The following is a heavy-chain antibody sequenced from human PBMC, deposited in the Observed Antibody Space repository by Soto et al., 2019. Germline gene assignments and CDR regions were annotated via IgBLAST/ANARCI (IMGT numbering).Heavy chain of an antibody. CDR2: ISSSSSTI. CDR1: GFTFSSYS. D-gene: IGHD1-26*01. CDR3: ARGLNRGSYYRDYGMDV. Sequence: GGSLRLSCAASGFTFSSYSMNWVRQAPGKGLEWVSYISSSSSTIYYADSVKGRFTISRDNAKNSLYLQMNSLRDEDTAVYYCARGLNRGSYYRDYGMDVWGQGTTVTVSS. J-gene: IGHJ6*02. V-gene: IGHV3-48*02.